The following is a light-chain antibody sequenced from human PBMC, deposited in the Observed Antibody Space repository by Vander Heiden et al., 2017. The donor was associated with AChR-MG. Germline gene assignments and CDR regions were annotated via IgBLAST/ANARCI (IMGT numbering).Light chain of an antibody. Sequence: DIQMTQSPSTLSASVGDRVTITCRASQSISSWVAWYQQKPGKAPKLLINDASSLESGVPSRFSGSGSGTEFTLTISSVQPDDFATYYCQQDNSYSPTFGQGTKVEIK. CDR1: QSISSW. V-gene: IGKV1-5*01. J-gene: IGKJ1*01. CDR2: DAS. CDR3: QQDNSYSPT.